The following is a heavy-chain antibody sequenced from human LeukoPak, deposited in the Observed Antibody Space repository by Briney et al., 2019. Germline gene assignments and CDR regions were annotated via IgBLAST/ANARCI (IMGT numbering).Heavy chain of an antibody. Sequence: SVKVSCKASGGTFSSYAISWVRQAPGQGLEWMGRITPILGIANYAQKFQGRVTITADKSTSTAYMELSSLRSEDTAVYYCARDGYSYGCMDVWGQGTTVTVSS. V-gene: IGHV1-69*04. J-gene: IGHJ6*02. CDR2: ITPILGIA. CDR3: ARDGYSYGCMDV. CDR1: GGTFSSYA. D-gene: IGHD5-18*01.